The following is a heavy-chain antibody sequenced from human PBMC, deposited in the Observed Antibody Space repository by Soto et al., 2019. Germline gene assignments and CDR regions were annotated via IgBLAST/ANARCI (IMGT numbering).Heavy chain of an antibody. D-gene: IGHD4-17*01. CDR1: GYIFTSYG. J-gene: IGHJ4*02. CDR2: ISAHNGNT. Sequence: QAHLVQSGPEVKKPGASVKVSCKGSGYIFTSYGIAWVRQAPGQGLGWMGWISAHNGNTEYAQKFQGRVTVTRDTSTSTAYLELRSLRSDDTALYYCARGRYGDYWGQGALVKVSS. CDR3: ARGRYGDY. V-gene: IGHV1-18*01.